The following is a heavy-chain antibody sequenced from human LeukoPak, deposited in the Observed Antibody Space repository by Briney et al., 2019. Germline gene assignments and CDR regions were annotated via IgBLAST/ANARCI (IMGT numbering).Heavy chain of an antibody. D-gene: IGHD5-18*01. CDR1: GGSISSSSYY. Sequence: SETLSLTCTVSGGSISSSSYYWGWIRQPPGKGLEWIGSIYYSGSTYYHPSLKSRVTISVDTSKNQFSLKLSSVTAADTAVYYCARGDTAMPFDYWGQGTLVTVSS. CDR3: ARGDTAMPFDY. CDR2: IYYSGST. V-gene: IGHV4-39*07. J-gene: IGHJ4*02.